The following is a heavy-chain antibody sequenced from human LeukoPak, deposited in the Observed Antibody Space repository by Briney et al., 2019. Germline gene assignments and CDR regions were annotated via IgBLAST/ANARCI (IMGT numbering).Heavy chain of an antibody. D-gene: IGHD2-2*01. J-gene: IGHJ3*02. CDR2: IYPGDSDT. Sequence: GESLKISCKGSGYSFTSYWIGWVRHMPGKGLEWMGIIYPGDSDTRYSPSFQGQVTISADKSISTAYLQWSSLKASDTAMYYCARLPYCSSTSCYVHAFDIWGQGTMVTVSS. CDR1: GYSFTSYW. CDR3: ARLPYCSSTSCYVHAFDI. V-gene: IGHV5-51*01.